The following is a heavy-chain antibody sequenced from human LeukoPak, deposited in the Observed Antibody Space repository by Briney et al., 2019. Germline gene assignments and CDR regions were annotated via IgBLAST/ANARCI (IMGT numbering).Heavy chain of an antibody. D-gene: IGHD3-9*01. Sequence: SETLSLTCAVYGGSFSGYYWSWIRQPPGKGLEWIGEINHSGSTNYNPSLKSRVTISVDTPKNQFSLKLSSVTAADTAVYYCASPYYDILTGYSAEAFDIWGQGTMVTVSS. CDR3: ASPYYDILTGYSAEAFDI. J-gene: IGHJ3*02. CDR1: GGSFSGYY. CDR2: INHSGST. V-gene: IGHV4-34*01.